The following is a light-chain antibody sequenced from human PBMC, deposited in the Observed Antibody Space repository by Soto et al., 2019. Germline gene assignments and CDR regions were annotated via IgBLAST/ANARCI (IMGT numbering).Light chain of an antibody. CDR2: DAS. V-gene: IGKV3-11*01. Sequence: ESVLTQSPGTLSLSPGDRATLSCRASQSVSRNYLAWYQKKPGQAPRLLISDASNRATGIPARLSGSGSGTDFTLTISSLEPEDFAVYYCHQRQYWPPITFGQGTRLEIK. CDR3: HQRQYWPPIT. CDR1: QSVSRNY. J-gene: IGKJ5*01.